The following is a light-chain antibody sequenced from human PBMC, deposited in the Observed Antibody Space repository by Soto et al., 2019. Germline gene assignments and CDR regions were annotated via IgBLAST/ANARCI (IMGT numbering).Light chain of an antibody. CDR2: GAS. V-gene: IGKV3D-20*02. CDR3: QQRSNWPPEIT. J-gene: IGKJ5*01. CDR1: QSVTSSY. Sequence: EIVLTQSPGTLSLSPGERATLSCRASQSVTSSYLAWYQHKPGQAPRLLIYGASSRATGIPDRFSGSGSGTDFTLTVSSLEPEDFALYYCQQRSNWPPEITFGQGTRLEIK.